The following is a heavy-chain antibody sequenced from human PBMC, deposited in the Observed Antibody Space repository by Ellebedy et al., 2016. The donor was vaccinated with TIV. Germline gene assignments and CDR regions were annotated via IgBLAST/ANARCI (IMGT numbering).Heavy chain of an antibody. Sequence: GESLKISCAASGFTFSSDWMHWVRQAPGKGLVWVSRINSDGSSTSYADSVKGRFTISRDNAKNTLYLQMNSLRAEDTAVYYCARVDPAYDSSGYYPNYWGQGTLVTVSS. J-gene: IGHJ4*02. CDR2: INSDGSST. CDR1: GFTFSSDW. CDR3: ARVDPAYDSSGYYPNY. V-gene: IGHV3-74*01. D-gene: IGHD3-22*01.